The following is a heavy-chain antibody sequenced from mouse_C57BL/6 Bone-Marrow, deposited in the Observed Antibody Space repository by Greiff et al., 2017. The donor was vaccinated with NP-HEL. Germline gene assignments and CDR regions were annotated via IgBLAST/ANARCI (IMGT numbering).Heavy chain of an antibody. Sequence: VQLQQSGAELARPGASVKLSCKASGYTFTSYGMSWVKQRTGQGLEWIGEIYPRSGNTYYNEKFKGKATLTADKSSSTAYMELRSLTSEDSAVYFCGGYAYGSTPGFAYWGQGTLVTVSA. CDR1: GYTFTSYG. J-gene: IGHJ3*01. CDR3: GGYAYGSTPGFAY. V-gene: IGHV1-81*01. CDR2: IYPRSGNT. D-gene: IGHD1-1*01.